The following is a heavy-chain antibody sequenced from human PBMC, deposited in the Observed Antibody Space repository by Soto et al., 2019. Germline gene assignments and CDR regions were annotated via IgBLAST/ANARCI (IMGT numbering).Heavy chain of an antibody. CDR2: IYYSGST. D-gene: IGHD5-18*01. J-gene: IGHJ5*02. Sequence: QLQLQESGPGLVKPSETLSLTCTVSGGSISSSSYYWGWIRQPPGKGLEWIGSIYYSGSTYYNPSPKSRVTISVDTSKNQFSLKLSSVTAADTAVYYCARHIDSYGYGNWFDPWGQGTLVTVSS. CDR1: GGSISSSSYY. CDR3: ARHIDSYGYGNWFDP. V-gene: IGHV4-39*01.